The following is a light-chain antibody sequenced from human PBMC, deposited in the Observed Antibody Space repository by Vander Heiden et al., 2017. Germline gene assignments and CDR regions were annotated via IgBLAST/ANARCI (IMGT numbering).Light chain of an antibody. CDR2: KAS. CDR1: QRISSW. V-gene: IGKV1-5*03. J-gene: IGKJ2*01. Sequence: DIQMTQSPSTLSASVGDRVTITCRASQRISSWLAWYQQKPGKAPKLLIYKASSLESGVPSRFSGSGSGTEFTLTISSLQPDDFATYYCQQDNSYPYTFGQGTKLEIK. CDR3: QQDNSYPYT.